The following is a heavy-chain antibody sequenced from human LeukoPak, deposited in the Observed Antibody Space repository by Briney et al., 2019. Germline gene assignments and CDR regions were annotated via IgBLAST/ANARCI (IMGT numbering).Heavy chain of an antibody. CDR1: GGSITSGFYY. CDR3: ARESAESTGYYYFDY. Sequence: SETLSLTCTVSGGSITSGFYYWSWIRQPAGKGLEWIGRIYTSGRTNYNPSLKSRVTISVDTSKNQFSLKVSSVTAADTAVYYCARESAESTGYYYFDYWGQGTLVTVSS. J-gene: IGHJ4*02. V-gene: IGHV4-61*02. CDR2: IYTSGRT. D-gene: IGHD3-9*01.